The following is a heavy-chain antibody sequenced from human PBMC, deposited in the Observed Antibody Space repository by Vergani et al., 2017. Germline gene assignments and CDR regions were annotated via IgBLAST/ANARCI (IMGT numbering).Heavy chain of an antibody. D-gene: IGHD3-22*01. Sequence: QVQLQESGPGLVKPSQTLSLTCTVSGGSISSGSYYWSWIRQPAGKGLEWIGRIYTSGSTNYNPSLKSRVTISVDTSKNQFSLKLSSVTAADTAVYYGARTSMIVVDDYYFDYWGQGTLVTVSS. CDR2: IYTSGST. CDR3: ARTSMIVVDDYYFDY. CDR1: GGSISSGSYY. V-gene: IGHV4-61*02. J-gene: IGHJ4*02.